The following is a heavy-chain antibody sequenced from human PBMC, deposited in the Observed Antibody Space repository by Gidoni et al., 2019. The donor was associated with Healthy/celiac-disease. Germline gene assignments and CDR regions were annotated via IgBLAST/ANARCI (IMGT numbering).Heavy chain of an antibody. CDR1: GFSVSHNY. CDR3: ARGRGGDGYNQPCDY. D-gene: IGHD3-16*01. CDR2: LYSGGTI. V-gene: IGHV3-53*01. Sequence: EVQLVESGGGLIQPGGSLRLSCAASGFSVSHNYMSWVRQAPGKGLEWVSVLYSGGTIYYAESVKGRFTISRDNSKNTLYLQMNSLRVEDTAVYYCARGRGGDGYNQPCDYWGRGTLVTVSS. J-gene: IGHJ4*02.